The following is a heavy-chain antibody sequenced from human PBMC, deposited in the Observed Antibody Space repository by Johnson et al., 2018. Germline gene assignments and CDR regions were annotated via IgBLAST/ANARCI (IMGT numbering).Heavy chain of an antibody. Sequence: VQLVESGAEVKKPGASVKVSCKASGGTFSSYAISWVRQAPGQGLEWMGGIIPIFGTANYAQKFQGRVTITADEATSPGYMELSSLRSEATAVYYSATSIAAQLYYYYYGMDVWGQGTTVTVSS. CDR2: IIPIFGTA. D-gene: IGHD6-13*01. CDR3: ATSIAAQLYYYYYGMDV. V-gene: IGHV1-69*01. CDR1: GGTFSSYA. J-gene: IGHJ6*02.